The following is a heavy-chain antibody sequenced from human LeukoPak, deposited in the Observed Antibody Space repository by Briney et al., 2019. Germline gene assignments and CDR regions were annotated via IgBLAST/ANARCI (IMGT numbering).Heavy chain of an antibody. CDR2: ISAYNGNT. Sequence: ASVKVSCKASGYTFTSYGISWVRQAPGQGLEWMGWISAYNGNTNYAQKLQGRVTMTTDTSTSTAYMELRSLRSDDTAVYYCAREARYCSGGSCSFLDYWGQGTQVTVSS. J-gene: IGHJ4*02. D-gene: IGHD2-15*01. CDR1: GYTFTSYG. V-gene: IGHV1-18*01. CDR3: AREARYCSGGSCSFLDY.